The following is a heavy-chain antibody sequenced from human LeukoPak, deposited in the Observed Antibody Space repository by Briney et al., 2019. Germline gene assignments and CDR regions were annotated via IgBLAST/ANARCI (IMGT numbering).Heavy chain of an antibody. J-gene: IGHJ4*02. V-gene: IGHV3-30*18. CDR3: ANKGASDWRFDY. Sequence: GGSLRLSCAASGFTFNTYDMHWVRQAPGKGLEWVAVISYDGRNKYYADSVKGRFTISRDNSKNALFLQMNSLRAEDTALYYCANKGASDWRFDYWGQGTLVTVSS. CDR1: GFTFNTYD. CDR2: ISYDGRNK. D-gene: IGHD6-19*01.